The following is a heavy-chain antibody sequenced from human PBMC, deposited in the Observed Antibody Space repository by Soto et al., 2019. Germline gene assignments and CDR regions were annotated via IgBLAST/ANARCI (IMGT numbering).Heavy chain of an antibody. Sequence: PGASLKISCQASGYSFATYLLVWVRQMPGKGLEYIGIIYPGNADARYSPSFQGQVTFSADKSTSTAYLHWSSLNASDTAMYYCAGHGVYGDYASKYFDPWGQGTLVTV. D-gene: IGHD4-17*01. V-gene: IGHV5-51*01. J-gene: IGHJ5*01. CDR2: IYPGNADA. CDR1: GYSFATYL. CDR3: AGHGVYGDYASKYFDP.